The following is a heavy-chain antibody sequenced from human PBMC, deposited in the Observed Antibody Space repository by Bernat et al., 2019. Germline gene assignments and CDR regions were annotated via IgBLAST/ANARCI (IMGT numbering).Heavy chain of an antibody. V-gene: IGHV3-30*18. CDR1: GFTFSSYG. D-gene: IGHD3-10*01. Sequence: QVQLVESGGGVVQPGRSLRLSCAASGFTFSSYGMHWVRQAPGKGLEWVAVISYDGSNKYYADSVKCRFTISRDNSKNTLYLQMNSLRAEDTALYYCAKDYTEYYYGSGSYFDYWGQGTLVTVSS. J-gene: IGHJ4*02. CDR3: AKDYTEYYYGSGSYFDY. CDR2: ISYDGSNK.